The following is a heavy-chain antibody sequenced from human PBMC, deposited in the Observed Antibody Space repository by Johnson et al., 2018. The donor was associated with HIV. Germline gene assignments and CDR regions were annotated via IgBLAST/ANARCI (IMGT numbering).Heavy chain of an antibody. J-gene: IGHJ3*02. Sequence: VQLVESGGGVVQPGRSLRLSCAASGLTVSTNYMSWVRQAPGRGLEWVSVVYSDGNTYYADSVKDRFTISRDNSRNTLYLHLNSLRAVGTAVYYCARVRIGRENAFDIWGQGTMVTVSS. CDR2: VYSDGNT. V-gene: IGHV3-66*01. CDR3: ARVRIGRENAFDI. D-gene: IGHD1-26*01. CDR1: GLTVSTNY.